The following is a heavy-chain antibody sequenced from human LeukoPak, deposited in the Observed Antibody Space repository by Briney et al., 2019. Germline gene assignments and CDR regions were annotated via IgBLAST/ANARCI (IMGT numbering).Heavy chain of an antibody. D-gene: IGHD2-15*01. CDR3: SVGSGLLGGYYYMDV. J-gene: IGHJ6*03. CDR1: GGSISSSNW. CDR2: IYHSGST. Sequence: SETLSLTCAVSGGSISSSNWWSWVRQPPGKGLEWIGEIYHSGSTNYNPSLKSRVTISVDKSKNQFSLKLSSVTAADTAVYYCSVGSGLLGGYYYMDVWGKGTTVTVSS. V-gene: IGHV4-4*02.